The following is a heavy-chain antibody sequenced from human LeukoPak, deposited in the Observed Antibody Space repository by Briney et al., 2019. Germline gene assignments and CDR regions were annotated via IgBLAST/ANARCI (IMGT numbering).Heavy chain of an antibody. CDR2: IYYSGST. CDR1: GGSISSYY. D-gene: IGHD3-3*01. J-gene: IGHJ3*02. CDR3: ARAYYDFWSGSNFDAFDI. V-gene: IGHV4-59*08. Sequence: SETLSLTCTVSGGSISSYYWSWIRQPPGKGLEWIGYIYYSGSTNYNPSLKSRVTISVDTSKNQFSLKLSSVTAADTAVYYCARAYYDFWSGSNFDAFDIWGQGTMVTVSS.